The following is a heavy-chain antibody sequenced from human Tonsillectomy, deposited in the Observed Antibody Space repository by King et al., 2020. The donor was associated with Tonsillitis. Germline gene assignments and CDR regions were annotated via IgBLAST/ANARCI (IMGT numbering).Heavy chain of an antibody. Sequence: QLVQSGAEVKKPGESLKISCKGSEYSFNNYWIGGVRQMPGKGMVWMGIIYPGDSDTRYSPSFQGQVTISADKSISTVYLQWSSLKASDTGMYYCARRQARPDHDAFDIWGQGTAVTVSS. CDR1: EYSFNNYW. V-gene: IGHV5-51*03. CDR2: IYPGDSDT. D-gene: IGHD6-6*01. CDR3: ARRQARPDHDAFDI. J-gene: IGHJ3*02.